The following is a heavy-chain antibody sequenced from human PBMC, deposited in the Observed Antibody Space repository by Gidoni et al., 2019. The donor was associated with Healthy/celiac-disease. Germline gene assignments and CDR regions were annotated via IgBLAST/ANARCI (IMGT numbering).Heavy chain of an antibody. CDR1: GVTFIDYY. J-gene: IGHJ4*02. D-gene: IGHD3-22*01. V-gene: IGHV3-11*03. CDR3: ATDSSGYYGSVDY. Sequence: QVQQLESGGGLVRPGGSLRLSGAATGVTFIDYYMSWIRQAPGKGLEWVSYISSSSSYTNYADSVKGRFTISRDNAKNSLYLQMNSLRAEDTAVYYCATDSSGYYGSVDYWGQGTLVTVSS. CDR2: ISSSSSYT.